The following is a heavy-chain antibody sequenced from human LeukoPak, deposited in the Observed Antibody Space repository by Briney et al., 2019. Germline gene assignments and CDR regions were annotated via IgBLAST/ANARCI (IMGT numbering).Heavy chain of an antibody. Sequence: ASVKVSCKASGYTFTSYYMHWVRQAPGQGLEWMGIINPSGGSTSYAQKFQGRVTMTRDTSTSTVYMELSSLRSEDTAVYYCARDQLVAVRYDAFDIWGQGTMVTVSS. CDR3: ARDQLVAVRYDAFDI. J-gene: IGHJ3*02. V-gene: IGHV1-46*01. CDR2: INPSGGST. D-gene: IGHD6-19*01. CDR1: GYTFTSYY.